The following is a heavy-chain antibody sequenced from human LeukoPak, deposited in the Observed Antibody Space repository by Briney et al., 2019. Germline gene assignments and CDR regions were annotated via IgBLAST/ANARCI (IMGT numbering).Heavy chain of an antibody. V-gene: IGHV4-59*01. CDR1: GGSISSYY. J-gene: IGHJ4*02. CDR2: IYHTGST. Sequence: SETLSLTCTVSGGSISSYYWSWIRPPPGKGLQWIANIYHTGSTNYNPSLSSRVTISIDTAKNQFSLKLTSVTAVDTAVYYCARRGRNSSGWQDYLWGQGTLVTVSS. D-gene: IGHD6-25*01. CDR3: ARRGRNSSGWQDYL.